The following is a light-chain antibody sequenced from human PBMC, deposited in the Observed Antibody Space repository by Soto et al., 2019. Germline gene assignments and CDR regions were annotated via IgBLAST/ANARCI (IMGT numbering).Light chain of an antibody. CDR2: GVT. Sequence: QPASVSGSPGQSITISCTGTSSDVGGYNYVSWYQQHPGKAPKLVIYGVTYRPSGVSARFSGSKFQNTASLTISGLQAEDEADYYCSSFRSGSVVLFGGGTKLTVL. V-gene: IGLV2-14*01. J-gene: IGLJ3*02. CDR1: SSDVGGYNY. CDR3: SSFRSGSVVL.